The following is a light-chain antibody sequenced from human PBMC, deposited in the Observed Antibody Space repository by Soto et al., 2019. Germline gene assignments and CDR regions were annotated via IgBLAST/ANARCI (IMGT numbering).Light chain of an antibody. CDR3: CSYVGASIYV. CDR2: EGT. V-gene: IGLV2-23*01. J-gene: IGLJ1*01. Sequence: QSVLTQPASVSGSAGHSITISCTGTTSFVSTYNCGSCYQQHPEKAPQELIYEGTKRPSAVSNRSSRSTSGSTDSLTISVLQSEYDADYYCCSYVGASIYVFGTGTKVTV. CDR1: TSFVSTYNC.